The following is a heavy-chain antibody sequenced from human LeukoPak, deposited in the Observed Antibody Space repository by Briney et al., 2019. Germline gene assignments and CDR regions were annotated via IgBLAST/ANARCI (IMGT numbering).Heavy chain of an antibody. J-gene: IGHJ6*02. D-gene: IGHD3-3*01. CDR3: ARDWNPYDFWSGFAREMDV. V-gene: IGHV3-21*01. CDR2: ISSSSSYI. CDR1: GFTFSSYS. Sequence: GGSLRLSCAASGFTFSSYSMNWVRQAPGKGLEWVSSISSSSSYIYYADSVKGRFTISRDNAKNSLYLQMNSLRAEDTAVYYCARDWNPYDFWSGFAREMDVWGQGTTVIVSS.